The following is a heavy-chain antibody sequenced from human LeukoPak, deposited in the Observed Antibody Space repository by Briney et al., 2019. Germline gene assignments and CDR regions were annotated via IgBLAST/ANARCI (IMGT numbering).Heavy chain of an antibody. Sequence: GGSLRLSCVASGFTFSSYGMSWVRQAPGKGLEWVSGSSGSGGSTYYADSVKGRFTISRDNSKNTLYLQMNSLRAEDTAVYYCAKDHRIHPTLGYSYGLDYWGQGTLVTVSS. CDR3: AKDHRIHPTLGYSYGLDY. CDR2: SSGSGGST. CDR1: GFTFSSYG. J-gene: IGHJ4*02. D-gene: IGHD5-18*01. V-gene: IGHV3-23*01.